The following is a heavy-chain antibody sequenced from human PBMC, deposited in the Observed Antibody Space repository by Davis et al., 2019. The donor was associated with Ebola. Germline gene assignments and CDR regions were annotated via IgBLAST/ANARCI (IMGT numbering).Heavy chain of an antibody. CDR3: ARLNIYAHYYYGMDV. V-gene: IGHV4-59*01. J-gene: IGHJ6*02. CDR2: IYYSGST. Sequence: SETLSLTCTVSGGSISSYYWSWIRQPPGKGLEWIGYIYYSGSTNYNPSLKSRVTISVDTSKNQFSLKLSSVTAADTAVYYCARLNIYAHYYYGMDVWGQGTTVTVSS. CDR1: GGSISSYY. D-gene: IGHD3-16*01.